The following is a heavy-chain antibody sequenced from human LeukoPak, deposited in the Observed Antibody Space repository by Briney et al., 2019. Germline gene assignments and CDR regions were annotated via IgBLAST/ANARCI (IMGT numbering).Heavy chain of an antibody. D-gene: IGHD3-22*01. CDR3: AKDEWEDYDSSGYYSPRFDY. CDR2: ISYDGSNK. V-gene: IGHV3-30*18. Sequence: AGGSLRLSCAASGFTFSSYGMHWVRQAPGKGLEWVAVISYDGSNKYYADSVKGRFTISRDNSKNTLYLQMNSLRAEDTAVYYCAKDEWEDYDSSGYYSPRFDYWGQGTLVTVSS. J-gene: IGHJ4*02. CDR1: GFTFSSYG.